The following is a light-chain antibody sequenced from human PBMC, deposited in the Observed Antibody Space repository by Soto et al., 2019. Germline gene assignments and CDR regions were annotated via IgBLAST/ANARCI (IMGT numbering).Light chain of an antibody. V-gene: IGKV1-5*03. J-gene: IGKJ1*01. Sequence: DIQMTPSPSTLSASVVDRVTITCRASQSLSGWLAWYQQKPGKAPKLLIYKTSTLESGVPSRFSGSGSGTQFTLTITSLQPDDFATYYCQHFNSYPWTFGQGTKVDIK. CDR3: QHFNSYPWT. CDR2: KTS. CDR1: QSLSGW.